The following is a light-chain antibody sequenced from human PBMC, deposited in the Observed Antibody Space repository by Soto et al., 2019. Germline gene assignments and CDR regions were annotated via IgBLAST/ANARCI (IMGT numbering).Light chain of an antibody. Sequence: DIQLTQSPSFLSASVGDRVTITCRASQGISSYLAWYQQKPGKAPKVLIYDASTLQSGVPSRFSGSGSGTEFTLTISSLQPEDFATYYCQHLNSFPSGFGQGTRLEIK. CDR3: QHLNSFPSG. V-gene: IGKV1-9*01. CDR1: QGISSY. CDR2: DAS. J-gene: IGKJ5*01.